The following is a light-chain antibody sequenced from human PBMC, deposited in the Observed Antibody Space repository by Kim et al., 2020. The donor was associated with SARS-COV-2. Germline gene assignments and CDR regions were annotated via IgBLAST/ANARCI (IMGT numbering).Light chain of an antibody. CDR2: DVS. CDR3: SSNGSSSTWV. V-gene: IGLV2-14*04. Sequence: GQSITISCTGTRSDVGGFTYVSWFQQHPGKAPKLILYDVSERPSGVSHRFSGSKSGNTASLTISGLQAEDEADYYCSSNGSSSTWVFGGGTKLTVL. J-gene: IGLJ3*02. CDR1: RSDVGGFTY.